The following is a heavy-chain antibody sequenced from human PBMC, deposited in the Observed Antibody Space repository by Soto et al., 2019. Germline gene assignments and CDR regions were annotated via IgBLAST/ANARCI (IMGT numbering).Heavy chain of an antibody. J-gene: IGHJ6*02. CDR1: GYTFTSYD. CDR2: MNPNSGNT. D-gene: IGHD6-6*01. CDR3: ARGVDSISSSGYYYGMDV. V-gene: IGHV1-8*01. Sequence: QVQLVQSGAEVKKPGASVKVSCKASGYTFTSYDINWVRQATGQGLEWMGWMNPNSGNTGYAQKFQGRVTMTRNTSVSTAYMELSSLRSEDTAVYYCARGVDSISSSGYYYGMDVWGQGTTVTVSS.